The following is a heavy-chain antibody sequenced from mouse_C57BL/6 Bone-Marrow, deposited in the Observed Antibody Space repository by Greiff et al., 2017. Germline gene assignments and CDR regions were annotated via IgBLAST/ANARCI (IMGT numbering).Heavy chain of an antibody. CDR1: GYTFTGYW. CDR2: ILPGSGST. CDR3: ARGRILWAWFAY. Sequence: QVQLQQSGAELMQPGASVKLSCKATGYTFTGYWIEWVKQRPGHGLEWIGEILPGSGSTNYNENFKGKATFTAATSSNTAYMQISSLTTEDSAIYYCARGRILWAWFAYWGQGTLVTVSA. J-gene: IGHJ3*01. V-gene: IGHV1-9*01.